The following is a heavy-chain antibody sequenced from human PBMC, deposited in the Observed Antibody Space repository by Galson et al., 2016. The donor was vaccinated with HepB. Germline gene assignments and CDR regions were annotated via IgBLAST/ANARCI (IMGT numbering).Heavy chain of an antibody. D-gene: IGHD3-10*01. CDR2: FDPEDGKI. V-gene: IGHV1-24*01. CDR1: GHSLSDLS. Sequence: QSGAEVKKPGESLKISCKVSGHSLSDLSIHWVRQAPGKGLEWMGGFDPEDGKIIYAQKFQGRVTMTDETSTETAHMEMNSLRSDDTAVYYCTTRVLMSDYVADLNWFDPWGQGSLVTVSS. CDR3: TTRVLMSDYVADLNWFDP. J-gene: IGHJ5*02.